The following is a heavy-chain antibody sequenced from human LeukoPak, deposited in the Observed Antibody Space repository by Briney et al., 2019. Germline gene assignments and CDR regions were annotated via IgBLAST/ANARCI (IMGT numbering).Heavy chain of an antibody. CDR1: GYTFTSYW. J-gene: IGHJ4*02. V-gene: IGHV5-51*01. CDR2: IYPGDSDT. Sequence: GESLKISCEGSGYTFTSYWIAWVRQMPGKGLEWMGIIYPGDSDTRYSPSFQGQVTISADKSISIAYLQWSSLKASDTAMYYCARKGRYCSSTNCPFDCWGQGTLVTDSS. D-gene: IGHD2-2*01. CDR3: ARKGRYCSSTNCPFDC.